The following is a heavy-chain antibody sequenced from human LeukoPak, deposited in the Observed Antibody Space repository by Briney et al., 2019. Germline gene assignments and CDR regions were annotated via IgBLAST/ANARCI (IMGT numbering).Heavy chain of an antibody. Sequence: GGSLGLSCAASGFTFSSYGMSWVRQAPGKGLEWVSAISGSGGSTYYADSVKGRFTISRDNSKNTLYLQMNSLRAEDTAVYYCAKDTKRYYYDSSGYPRSGYFDYWGQGTLVTVSS. D-gene: IGHD3-22*01. CDR2: ISGSGGST. J-gene: IGHJ4*02. CDR3: AKDTKRYYYDSSGYPRSGYFDY. V-gene: IGHV3-23*01. CDR1: GFTFSSYG.